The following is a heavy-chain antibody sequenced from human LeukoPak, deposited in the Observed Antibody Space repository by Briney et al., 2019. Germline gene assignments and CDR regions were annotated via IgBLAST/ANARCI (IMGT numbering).Heavy chain of an antibody. V-gene: IGHV3-74*01. CDR3: LKSTGYYAMDV. Sequence: GGSLRLSCAASGFTFSSYAMSWVRQAPGKGLVWVSRINSDGSATTYADSVKGRFTISRDNAKNTLYLQTNSLRAEDTAVYYCLKSTGYYAMDVWGQGTTVTVSS. J-gene: IGHJ6*02. CDR2: INSDGSAT. CDR1: GFTFSSYA. D-gene: IGHD3-22*01.